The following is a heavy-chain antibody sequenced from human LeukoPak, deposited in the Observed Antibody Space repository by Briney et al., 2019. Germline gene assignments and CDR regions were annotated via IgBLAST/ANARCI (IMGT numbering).Heavy chain of an antibody. CDR1: GFTFSDYE. D-gene: IGHD3-22*01. Sequence: GGSLRLSCAASGFTFSDYEMNWVRQAPGKGLEWVSSISSSSSYIYYADSVKGRFTISRDNAKNSLYLQMNSLRAEDTAVYYCARGEFYYDSSGGMVYWGQGTLVTVSS. CDR3: ARGEFYYDSSGGMVY. CDR2: ISSSSSYI. J-gene: IGHJ4*02. V-gene: IGHV3-21*04.